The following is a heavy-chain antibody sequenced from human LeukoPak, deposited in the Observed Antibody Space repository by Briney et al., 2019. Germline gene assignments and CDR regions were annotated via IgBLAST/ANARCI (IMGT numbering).Heavy chain of an antibody. CDR1: GFTFSSYA. Sequence: GGSLRLSCAASGFTFSSYAMSWVRQVPGKGLEWVSVISGSGDNTYYADSVKGRFTISRDNAKNSLYLQVNSLRAEDTALYYCAKDKEVLGYYDILTGYPRGPYYYGMDVWGQGTTVTVSS. J-gene: IGHJ6*02. CDR2: ISGSGDNT. V-gene: IGHV3-23*01. CDR3: AKDKEVLGYYDILTGYPRGPYYYGMDV. D-gene: IGHD3-9*01.